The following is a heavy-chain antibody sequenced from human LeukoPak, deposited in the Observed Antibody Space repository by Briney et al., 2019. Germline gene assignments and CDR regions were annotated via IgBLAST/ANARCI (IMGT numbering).Heavy chain of an antibody. CDR1: GHTFTGYY. J-gene: IGHJ6*02. CDR2: INPNSSGT. D-gene: IGHD6-13*01. Sequence: ASVKVSCKASGHTFTGYYMHWVRQAPGQGLEWMGWINPNSSGTNYAQKFQGRVTMTRDTSISTAYLELSRLRSDATAVYYCARLMYSSSWYLPTGYGMDVWGQGTTVTVSS. CDR3: ARLMYSSSWYLPTGYGMDV. V-gene: IGHV1-2*02.